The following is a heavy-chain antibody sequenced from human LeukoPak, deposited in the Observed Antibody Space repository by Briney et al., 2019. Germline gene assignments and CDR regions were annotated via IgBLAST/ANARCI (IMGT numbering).Heavy chain of an antibody. J-gene: IGHJ4*02. CDR1: GYSISSSNW. Sequence: PSDTLSLTCAVSGYSISSSNWWGWIRQPPGQGLEWIGYIYYSGSTYYNPFLKSRVTMSVDTSKNQFSLKLSSVTAVDTAVYYCARTSPTTKWGGPYFDYWGQGTLVTVSS. CDR3: ARTSPTTKWGGPYFDY. D-gene: IGHD1-1*01. CDR2: IYYSGST. V-gene: IGHV4-28*01.